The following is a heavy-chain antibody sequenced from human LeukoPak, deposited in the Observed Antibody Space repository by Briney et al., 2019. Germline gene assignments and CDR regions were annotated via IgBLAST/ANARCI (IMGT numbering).Heavy chain of an antibody. CDR3: ARARQRATGSYSALDS. Sequence: ASVKVSCKASGYTFTDYYINWVRQAPGQGLEWMGWINPNSGGTSYAQKFQGRVTLTRDTSISTAYMELNSLRSDDTAVYYSARARQRATGSYSALDSWGQGTLVTVSS. J-gene: IGHJ4*02. CDR2: INPNSGGT. V-gene: IGHV1-2*02. CDR1: GYTFTDYY. D-gene: IGHD1-26*01.